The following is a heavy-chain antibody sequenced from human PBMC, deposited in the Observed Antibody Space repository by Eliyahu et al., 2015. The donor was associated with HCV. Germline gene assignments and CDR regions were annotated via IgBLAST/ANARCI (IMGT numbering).Heavy chain of an antibody. J-gene: IGHJ4*02. Sequence: QVTLKESGPVLVKPTETLTLTCTVSGFSLRNAKMGVSWIRQPPGEALEWLAHIFSNDEKWYNTYLKSRLNISKGTSKSQVVLTMTDMDPVDTATYYCVRTSSPYSWNYISYFDNWGQGSLVTVSS. V-gene: IGHV2-26*01. CDR3: VRTSSPYSWNYISYFDN. D-gene: IGHD1-7*01. CDR1: GFSLRNAKMG. CDR2: IFSNDEK.